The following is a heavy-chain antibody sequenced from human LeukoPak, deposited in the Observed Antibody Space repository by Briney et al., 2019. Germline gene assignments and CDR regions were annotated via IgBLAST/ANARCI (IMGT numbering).Heavy chain of an antibody. CDR2: INHSGST. V-gene: IGHV4-34*01. J-gene: IGHJ5*02. D-gene: IGHD3-10*01. Sequence: PSETLSLTCAVYGGSFSGYYWSWIRQPPGKGLEWIGEINHSGSTNYNPSLKSRVTISVDTSKNQFSLKLSSVTAADTAVYYCARGSPRYYYGSGSYQQNWFDPWGQGTLVTVSS. CDR3: ARGSPRYYYGSGSYQQNWFDP. CDR1: GGSFSGYY.